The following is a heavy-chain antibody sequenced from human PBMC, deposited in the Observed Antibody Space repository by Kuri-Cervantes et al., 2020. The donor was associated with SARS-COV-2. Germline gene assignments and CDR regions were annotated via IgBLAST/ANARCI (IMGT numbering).Heavy chain of an antibody. D-gene: IGHD6-6*01. Sequence: SGPTLVKPTRTLTLTCTFSGFSLTTSGVGVSWIRQPPGKALEWLALIDWDDDKYYSTSLKTRLTISKDTSKNQVVLTMTNMDPVDTATYYCARTQAARGVFDYWGQGTLVTVSS. CDR1: GFSLTTSGVG. CDR2: IDWDDDK. CDR3: ARTQAARGVFDY. J-gene: IGHJ4*02. V-gene: IGHV2-70*01.